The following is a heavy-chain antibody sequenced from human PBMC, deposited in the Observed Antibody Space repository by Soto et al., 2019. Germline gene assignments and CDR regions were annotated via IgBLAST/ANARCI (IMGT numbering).Heavy chain of an antibody. CDR1: GYSFTDYH. D-gene: IGHD2-8*01. CDR3: ARGDSTDCSKGVCSFFYNHDMDV. J-gene: IGHJ6*02. V-gene: IGHV1-2*04. Sequence: ASVKVSCKASGYSFTDYHIHWVRQAPGQVLEWLGLINPKSGGTITAQKFQGWVTMTTDTSISTASMELTRLTSDDTAIYYCARGDSTDCSKGVCSFFYNHDMDVWGQGTTVPVSS. CDR2: INPKSGGT.